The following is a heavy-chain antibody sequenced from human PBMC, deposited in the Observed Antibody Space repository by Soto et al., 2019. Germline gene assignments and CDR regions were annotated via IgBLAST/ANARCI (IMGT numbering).Heavy chain of an antibody. Sequence: SETLSLTCTVSGGSINSYHWSWIRQPAGKGLEWIGHIHSSGSTNYNPSLKSRVTMSVDTSKNQFSLRLMSVTAADTAVYYCARDQGVAAAGITWFDPWGQGSLVTVSS. CDR1: GGSINSYH. J-gene: IGHJ5*02. CDR2: IHSSGST. CDR3: ARDQGVAAAGITWFDP. V-gene: IGHV4-4*07. D-gene: IGHD6-13*01.